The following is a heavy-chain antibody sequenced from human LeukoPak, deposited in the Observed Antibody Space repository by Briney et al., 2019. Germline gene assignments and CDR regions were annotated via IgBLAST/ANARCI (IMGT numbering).Heavy chain of an antibody. CDR2: ISSSSSTI. J-gene: IGHJ1*01. V-gene: IGHV3-48*01. D-gene: IGHD3-22*01. CDR3: ARASGITMIVVDVAEYFQH. CDR1: GFTFSSYS. Sequence: GGSLRLSCAASGFTFSSYSMNWVRQAPGKRLEWVSYISSSSSTIYYADSVKGRFTISRDNAKNSLYLQMNSLRAEDTAVYYCARASGITMIVVDVAEYFQHWGQGTLVTVSS.